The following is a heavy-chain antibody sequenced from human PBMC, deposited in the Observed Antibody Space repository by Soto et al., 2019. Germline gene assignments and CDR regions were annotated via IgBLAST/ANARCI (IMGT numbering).Heavy chain of an antibody. D-gene: IGHD3-22*01. CDR1: GVSISSGGCY. CDR2: IYYSGST. V-gene: IGHV4-31*03. J-gene: IGHJ4*02. CDR3: AREYYYDSSGFDY. Sequence: PSETLSLTCPVSGVSISSGGCYWTWIRQHPQKGLEWIGHIYYSGSTYYNPSLKSRVTVSVDTSKNQFSLKLSSVTAADTAVYYCAREYYYDSSGFDYWGQGTLVTVSS.